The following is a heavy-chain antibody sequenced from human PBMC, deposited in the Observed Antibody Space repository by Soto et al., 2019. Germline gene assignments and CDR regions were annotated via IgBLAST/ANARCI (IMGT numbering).Heavy chain of an antibody. D-gene: IGHD2-15*01. J-gene: IGHJ4*02. CDR2: INHSGST. CDR3: ARQLGYGSGFNCLPPLGY. Sequence: QLQLQQWGAGLLKPSETLSLTCAVYDGSFGSHYWSWIRQPPAKGLGWIGEINHSGSTNYNPSLTIRVNISVDTSKSQFALELRAVAAADTGVYYCARQLGYGSGFNCLPPLGYWGQGTLVTVSS. CDR1: DGSFGSHY. V-gene: IGHV4-34*01.